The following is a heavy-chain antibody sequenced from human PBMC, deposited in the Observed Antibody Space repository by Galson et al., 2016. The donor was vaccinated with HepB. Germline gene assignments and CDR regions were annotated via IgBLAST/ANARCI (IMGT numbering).Heavy chain of an antibody. J-gene: IGHJ4*02. Sequence: SVKVSCKASGYTFIRHGISWVRQAPGQGLEWMGWISPYDGNINYAEKLQGRVTMTTDPSTNTAYMEVRSLRTDDTAVYYCARDRERDGSDPADFDYWGQGTLVTVSS. CDR2: ISPYDGNI. CDR1: GYTFIRHG. CDR3: ARDRERDGSDPADFDY. V-gene: IGHV1-18*01. D-gene: IGHD5-24*01.